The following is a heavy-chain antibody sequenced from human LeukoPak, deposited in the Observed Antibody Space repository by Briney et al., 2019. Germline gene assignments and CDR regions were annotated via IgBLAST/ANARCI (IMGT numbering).Heavy chain of an antibody. CDR3: SKDPVQHGNGLYWFDP. V-gene: IGHV3-23*01. J-gene: IGHJ5*02. Sequence: VGSLRLSCADSGVTFNNYVVSWVRQAPGRGLEWVSGISARDTKTYYANSVKGRFTISRENSRNTFYLQMTSLRVEDTAVYYCSKDPVQHGNGLYWFDPWGQGTVVTVSS. CDR2: ISARDTKT. D-gene: IGHD1-1*01. CDR1: GVTFNNYV.